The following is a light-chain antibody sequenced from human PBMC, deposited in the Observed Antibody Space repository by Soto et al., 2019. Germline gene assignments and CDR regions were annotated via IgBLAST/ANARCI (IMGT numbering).Light chain of an antibody. CDR2: GAS. Sequence: EIVMTQSPATLSVSPGERATLSCRASQSVSSNLAWYQQKPGQAPRLLIYGASTRPTGIPARFSGSGSGTAFTPTISSMQSEDFAVYYCQQYNNWPPWTFGQGTKVEIK. J-gene: IGKJ1*01. V-gene: IGKV3-15*01. CDR3: QQYNNWPPWT. CDR1: QSVSSN.